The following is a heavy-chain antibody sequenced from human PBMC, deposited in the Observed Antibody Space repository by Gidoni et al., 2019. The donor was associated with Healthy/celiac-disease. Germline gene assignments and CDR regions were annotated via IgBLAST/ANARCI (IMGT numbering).Heavy chain of an antibody. CDR1: GGSFSGYY. D-gene: IGHD6-25*01. Sequence: QVQLQQLGAGLLKPSETLSLTCAVYGGSFSGYYWSWIRQPPGKGLEWIGEINHSGSTNYNPSLKSRVTISVDTSKNQFSLKLSSVTAADTAVYYCARYSSAFYYYYYMDVWGKGTTVTVSS. CDR3: ARYSSAFYYYYYMDV. V-gene: IGHV4-34*01. CDR2: INHSGST. J-gene: IGHJ6*03.